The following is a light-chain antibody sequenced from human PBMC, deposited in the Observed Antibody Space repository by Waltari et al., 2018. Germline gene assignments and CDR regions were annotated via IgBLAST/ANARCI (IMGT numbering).Light chain of an antibody. Sequence: EIVMTQSPPTLSVSPGARATPSCRASQRVSSTLAWYQQNPGQAPRLLIYGASTRATGIPARFSGSGSGTEFTLTISSLQSEDFAVYYCQQYNNWPPYTFGQGTKLEIK. CDR1: QRVSST. V-gene: IGKV3-15*01. CDR2: GAS. J-gene: IGKJ2*01. CDR3: QQYNNWPPYT.